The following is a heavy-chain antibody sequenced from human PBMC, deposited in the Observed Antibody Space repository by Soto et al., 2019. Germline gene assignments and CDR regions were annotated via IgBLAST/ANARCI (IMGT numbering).Heavy chain of an antibody. CDR2: IKQDGSEK. V-gene: IGHV3-7*04. J-gene: IGHJ6*02. Sequence: EVQLVESGGGLVQPGGSLRLSCAASGFTFSSYWMSWVRQAPGKGLEWLANIKQDGSEKYYVDSVKGRFTISRDNAKNPLYLQISGLRAEDTAVYYCARDPWIHLNYCYYGMDVWGQGTTVTVS. CDR1: GFTFSSYW. CDR3: ARDPWIHLNYCYYGMDV. D-gene: IGHD5-18*01.